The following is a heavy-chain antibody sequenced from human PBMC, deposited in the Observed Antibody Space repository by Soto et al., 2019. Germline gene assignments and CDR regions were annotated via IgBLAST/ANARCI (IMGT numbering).Heavy chain of an antibody. V-gene: IGHV1-18*04. J-gene: IGHJ1*01. D-gene: IGHD4-17*01. CDR2: ISPLKGRT. Sequence: QVQLVQSVPDLKRPEASMKVSCKASGYTFTSYGISWVRQAPGQGLEWMAWISPLKGRTQYSQKAQGRVTLSTDTSSNTAYMEMTTLRVDDTAVYYCAMDYGDRPEYFKHWGQGTLVTVS. CDR3: AMDYGDRPEYFKH. CDR1: GYTFTSYG.